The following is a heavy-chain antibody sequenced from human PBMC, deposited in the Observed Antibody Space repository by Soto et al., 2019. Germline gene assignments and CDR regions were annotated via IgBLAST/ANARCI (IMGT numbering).Heavy chain of an antibody. CDR3: TTGSYYYDSSGYSYYYYYGMDV. V-gene: IGHV3-15*07. CDR2: IKSKTDGGTT. Sequence: GGSLRLSCAASGFTFSNAWMNWVRQAPGKGLEWVGRIKSKTDGGTTDYAAPVKGRFTISRDDSKITLYLQMNSLKTEDTAVYYCTTGSYYYDSSGYSYYYYYGMDVWGQGTTVTVSS. CDR1: GFTFSNAW. J-gene: IGHJ6*02. D-gene: IGHD3-22*01.